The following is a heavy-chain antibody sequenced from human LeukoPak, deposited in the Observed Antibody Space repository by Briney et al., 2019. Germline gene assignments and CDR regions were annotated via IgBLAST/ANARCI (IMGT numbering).Heavy chain of an antibody. V-gene: IGHV4-59*01. CDR3: ARSSGTYRSFDY. D-gene: IGHD1-26*01. Sequence: SETLSLTCTVSGGSISSYYWSWIRQPRGKGLEWIGYIYYSGTTDYNPSLKSRVTISVDTSNNQFSLKVSSVTAADTAVYYCARSSGTYRSFDYWGQGTLVPVSS. CDR2: IYYSGTT. CDR1: GGSISSYY. J-gene: IGHJ4*02.